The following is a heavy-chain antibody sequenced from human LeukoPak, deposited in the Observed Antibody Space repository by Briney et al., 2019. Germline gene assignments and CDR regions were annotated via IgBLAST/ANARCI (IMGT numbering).Heavy chain of an antibody. CDR2: MNPNSGNT. V-gene: IGHV1-8*03. D-gene: IGHD6-13*01. J-gene: IGHJ5*02. Sequence: ASVKVSCKASGYTFTTYDINWVRQATGQGLECMGWMNPNSGNTGYAQKFRGRATITRNTSISTAYMELSSLRAEDTAVYYCARDGLSSSWYTGNWFDPWGQGTLVTVSS. CDR1: GYTFTTYD. CDR3: ARDGLSSSWYTGNWFDP.